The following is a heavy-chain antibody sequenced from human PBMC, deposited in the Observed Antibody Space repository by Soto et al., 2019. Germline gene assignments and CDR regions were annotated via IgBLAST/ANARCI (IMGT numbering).Heavy chain of an antibody. D-gene: IGHD2-15*01. Sequence: QVQLVQSGAEVKKPGSSVKVSCKASGGTFSSYTISWVRQAPGQGLEWMGRIIPILGIANYAQKFQGSVTITADKATSTAYMELSSLRSEDTAVYYCARDPLDYCSGGSCYGYWGQGTLVTVSS. CDR2: IIPILGIA. CDR3: ARDPLDYCSGGSCYGY. CDR1: GGTFSSYT. V-gene: IGHV1-69*08. J-gene: IGHJ4*02.